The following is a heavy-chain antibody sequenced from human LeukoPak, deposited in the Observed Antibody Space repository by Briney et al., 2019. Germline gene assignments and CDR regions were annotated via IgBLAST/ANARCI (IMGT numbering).Heavy chain of an antibody. CDR1: GFTYSSNA. J-gene: IGHJ5*02. CDR3: AASVGYYGSGSYYTFWFDP. D-gene: IGHD3-10*01. CDR2: ISGSGGST. Sequence: GGSLRLSCAASGFTYSSNAMSWVRQAPGKGLEWVSGISGSGGSTYYADSVKGRFTISRDNSKNTLYLQMSSLRAEDTAVYYCAASVGYYGSGSYYTFWFDPWGQGTLVTVSS. V-gene: IGHV3-23*01.